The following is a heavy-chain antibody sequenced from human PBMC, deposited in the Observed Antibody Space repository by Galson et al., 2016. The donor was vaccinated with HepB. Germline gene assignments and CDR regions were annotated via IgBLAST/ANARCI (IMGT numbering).Heavy chain of an antibody. CDR3: ARELWNYNSFDM. J-gene: IGHJ3*02. CDR2: IWYDGSNK. CDR1: GFTFSSYT. V-gene: IGHV3-33*01. D-gene: IGHD1-7*01. Sequence: SLRLSCAASGFTFSSYTMHWVRQAPGKGLDWVAGIWYDGSNKYYGDSVKGRFAISRDNSKNTLYLQMNSLRAEDTAVYYCARELWNYNSFDMWGQGTMVTVPS.